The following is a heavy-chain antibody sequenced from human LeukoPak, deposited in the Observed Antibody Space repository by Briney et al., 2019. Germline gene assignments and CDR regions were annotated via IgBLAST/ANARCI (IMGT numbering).Heavy chain of an antibody. CDR2: TYYSGST. D-gene: IGHD2-21*01. V-gene: IGHV4-59*08. CDR1: GGSISSYY. Sequence: PSETLSLTCTVSGGSISSYYWSWIRQPPGKGLEWIGYTYYSGSTNYNPSLKSRVTISVDTSKNQFSLKLSSVTAADTAVYYCARLFNVDGVDYWGQGTLVTVSS. CDR3: ARLFNVDGVDY. J-gene: IGHJ4*02.